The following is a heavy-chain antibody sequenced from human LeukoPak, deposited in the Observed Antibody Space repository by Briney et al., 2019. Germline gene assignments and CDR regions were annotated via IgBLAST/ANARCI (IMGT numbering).Heavy chain of an antibody. CDR1: GFTFSRYW. Sequence: SGGSLRLSSAASGFTFSRYWMHWLRQAPGKGLVWVSRISTDGSSTSYADSVKGRFTISRDNGKNTLYLQMNSLRAEDTAVYYCASYLTSIPSGMDVWGQGTTVTVSS. D-gene: IGHD2/OR15-2a*01. V-gene: IGHV3-74*01. CDR3: ASYLTSIPSGMDV. CDR2: ISTDGSST. J-gene: IGHJ6*02.